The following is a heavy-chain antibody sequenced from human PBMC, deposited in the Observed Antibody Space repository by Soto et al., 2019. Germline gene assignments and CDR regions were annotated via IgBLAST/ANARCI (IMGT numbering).Heavy chain of an antibody. V-gene: IGHV4-59*08. CDR1: GGSISSYY. D-gene: IGHD4-17*01. J-gene: IGHJ6*03. CDR3: ASTGGTVTPYYYYYYMDV. Sequence: PSETLSLTCTVSGGSISSYYWSWIRQPPGKGLEWIGYIYYSGSTNYNPSLKSRVTISVDTSKNQFSLKLSSVTAADTAVYYCASTGGTVTPYYYYYYMDVWGKGTTVTVS. CDR2: IYYSGST.